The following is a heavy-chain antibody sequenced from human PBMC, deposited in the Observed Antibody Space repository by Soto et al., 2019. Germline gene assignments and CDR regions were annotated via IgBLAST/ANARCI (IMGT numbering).Heavy chain of an antibody. CDR1: GFTFSNAW. CDR2: IKSKTDGGTT. Sequence: EVQLVESGGGLVKPGGSLRLSCAASGFTFSNAWMSWVRQAPGKGLEWVGRIKSKTDGGTTDYAAPVKGRFTISRDDSKNTLYLQMNSLKTEDTAVYYCTTVGGDIVATNLDDAFDIWGQGTMVTVSS. CDR3: TTVGGDIVATNLDDAFDI. J-gene: IGHJ3*02. D-gene: IGHD5-12*01. V-gene: IGHV3-15*01.